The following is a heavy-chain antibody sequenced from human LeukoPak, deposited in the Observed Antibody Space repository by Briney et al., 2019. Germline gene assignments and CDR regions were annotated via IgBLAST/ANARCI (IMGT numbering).Heavy chain of an antibody. Sequence: GGSLRLSFAASGFTFRDYYMSWIRQAPGKGLEWVSYISSSSSYTNYAGSVKGRFTISRDNAKNSLYLQMNSLRAEDTAVYYCARAAGDYYGSGSYFFDYWGQGTLVTVSS. J-gene: IGHJ4*02. D-gene: IGHD3-10*01. CDR3: ARAAGDYYGSGSYFFDY. CDR2: ISSSSSYT. CDR1: GFTFRDYY. V-gene: IGHV3-11*06.